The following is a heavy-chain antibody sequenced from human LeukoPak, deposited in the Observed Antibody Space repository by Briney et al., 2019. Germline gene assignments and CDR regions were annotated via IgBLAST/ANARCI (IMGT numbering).Heavy chain of an antibody. CDR3: ATPPFTMIPS. CDR2: FDPEDGET. Sequence: ASVKVSCKVSGYTLTGLSMHSVRQAPGKGLEWMGGFDPEDGETIYAQKFQGRVTMTEDTSTDTAYMELSTLRSEDTAVYYCATPPFTMIPSWGQGTLVTVSS. V-gene: IGHV1-24*01. J-gene: IGHJ4*02. CDR1: GYTLTGLS. D-gene: IGHD3-22*01.